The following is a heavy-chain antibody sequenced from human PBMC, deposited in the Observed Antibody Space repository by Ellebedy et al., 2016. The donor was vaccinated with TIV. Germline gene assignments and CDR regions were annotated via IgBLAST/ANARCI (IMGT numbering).Heavy chain of an antibody. CDR2: IDPSDSYT. CDR1: GYSFTSYW. CDR3: ARAVAGGMDV. Sequence: GESLKISXKGSGYSFTSYWIGWVRQMPGKGLEWMGRIDPSDSYTNYSPSFQGHVTISADKSISTAYLQWSSLKASDTAMYYCARAVAGGMDVWGQGTTVTVSS. J-gene: IGHJ6*02. D-gene: IGHD6-19*01. V-gene: IGHV5-10-1*01.